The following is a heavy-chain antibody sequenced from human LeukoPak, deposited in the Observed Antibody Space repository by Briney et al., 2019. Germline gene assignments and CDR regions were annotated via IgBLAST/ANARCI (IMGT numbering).Heavy chain of an antibody. CDR2: IYYSGST. V-gene: IGHV4-59*01. CDR3: AMAPYYYYGLDV. J-gene: IGHJ6*02. CDR1: GGSIRGYY. Sequence: SETLSLTCDVSGGSIRGYYWSWIRQPPGKALEWIGYIYYSGSTNYNPSLKSRVTISVDTSKNQISLKLNSVTAADTAVYYCAMAPYYYYGLDVWGRGTTVTVSS.